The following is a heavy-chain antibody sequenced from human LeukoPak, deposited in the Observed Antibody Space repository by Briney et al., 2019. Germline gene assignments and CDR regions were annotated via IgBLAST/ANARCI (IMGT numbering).Heavy chain of an antibody. CDR2: IYYSGST. CDR1: GGSISSYY. CDR3: ARTTEGYCRGRSCYSYYYYMDV. Sequence: SETLSLTCTVSGGSISSYYWSWIRQPPGKGLEWIGYIYYSGSTNYNPSLKSRVTISVDTSKNQFSLRLSSVTAADTAVYYCARTTEGYCRGRSCYSYYYYMDVWGKGTTVTVSS. D-gene: IGHD2-15*01. J-gene: IGHJ6*03. V-gene: IGHV4-59*01.